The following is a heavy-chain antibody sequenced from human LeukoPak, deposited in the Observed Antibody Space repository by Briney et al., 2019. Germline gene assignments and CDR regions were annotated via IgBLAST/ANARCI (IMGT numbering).Heavy chain of an antibody. CDR2: INAGNGNT. J-gene: IGHJ4*02. Sequence: ASVKVSCKASGYTFTSYAMHWVRQAPGQRREWMGWINAGNGNTKYSQKFQGRVTITRDTSASTAYMELSSLRSEDTAVYRCARVRAIVVVAAPDYWGQGTLVTVSS. D-gene: IGHD2-15*01. CDR3: ARVRAIVVVAAPDY. V-gene: IGHV1-3*01. CDR1: GYTFTSYA.